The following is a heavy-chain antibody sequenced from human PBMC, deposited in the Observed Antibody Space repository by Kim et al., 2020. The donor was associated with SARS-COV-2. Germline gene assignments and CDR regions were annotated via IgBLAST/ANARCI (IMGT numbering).Heavy chain of an antibody. Sequence: GGSLRLSCTASGLSFSSVWMHWVLQIPGKGLVWVSRIVGDGSDTIYSDSVKGRCTISRDNAKNTLYLQMSSRTAEDSADHYGATGYISPHEQWGQGTLV. V-gene: IGHV3-74*01. D-gene: IGHD5-18*01. CDR3: ATGYISPHEQ. J-gene: IGHJ4*02. CDR1: GLSFSSVW. CDR2: IVGDGSDT.